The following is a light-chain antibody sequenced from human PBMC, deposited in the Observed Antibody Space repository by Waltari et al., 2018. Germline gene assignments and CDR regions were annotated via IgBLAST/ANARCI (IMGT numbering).Light chain of an antibody. Sequence: EIVLTQSPGTLSLSPGERATLSCRASQNISSRFLAWYQQKPGQAPRRLIYGVSNRATGIPDRFSGSGSGTDFTLTISRLEPEDFAVYYCQQYGSSHTFGQGTRLEIK. J-gene: IGKJ5*01. CDR1: QNISSRF. CDR3: QQYGSSHT. V-gene: IGKV3-20*01. CDR2: GVS.